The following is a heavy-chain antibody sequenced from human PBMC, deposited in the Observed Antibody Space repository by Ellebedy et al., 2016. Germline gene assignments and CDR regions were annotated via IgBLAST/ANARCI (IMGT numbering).Heavy chain of an antibody. Sequence: SETLSLTCSVSGGSMRSSSSYWGWIRQPPGKGLEWIGSMHYSESPHYNPSLKSRSTIFVDTSKNQFSLNLNSVTAADTAVYYCARSGHYHSSGYIYWYFDLWGRGTLVTVSS. J-gene: IGHJ2*01. V-gene: IGHV4-39*01. D-gene: IGHD3-22*01. CDR2: MHYSESP. CDR3: ARSGHYHSSGYIYWYFDL. CDR1: GGSMRSSSSY.